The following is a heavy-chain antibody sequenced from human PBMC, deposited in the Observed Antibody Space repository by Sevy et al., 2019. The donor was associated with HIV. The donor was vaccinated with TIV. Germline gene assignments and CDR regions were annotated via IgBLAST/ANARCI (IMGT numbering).Heavy chain of an antibody. CDR3: ARDADYYDSSGYQEAFAFDI. V-gene: IGHV3-30-3*01. CDR2: ISYDGSNK. Sequence: GGSLRLSCAASGFTFSSYAMHWVRQAPGKGLEWVAVISYDGSNKYYAYSVKCRFTISRDNSKNTLYLQMNSLRAEDTAVYYCARDADYYDSSGYQEAFAFDIWGQGTMVTVSS. D-gene: IGHD3-22*01. CDR1: GFTFSSYA. J-gene: IGHJ3*02.